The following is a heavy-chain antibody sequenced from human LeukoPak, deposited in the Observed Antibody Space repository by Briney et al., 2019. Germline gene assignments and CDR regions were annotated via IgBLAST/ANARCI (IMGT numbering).Heavy chain of an antibody. D-gene: IGHD1-26*01. CDR1: GGSISSSSYY. CDR3: ARENSGSYREFDY. V-gene: IGHV4-39*07. J-gene: IGHJ4*02. CDR2: IYYSGST. Sequence: SETLSLTCTVSGGSISSSSYYWGWIRQPPGKGLEWIGSIYYSGSTYYNPSLKSRVTISVDTSKNQFSLKLSSVTAADTAVYYCARENSGSYREFDYWGQGTLVTVSS.